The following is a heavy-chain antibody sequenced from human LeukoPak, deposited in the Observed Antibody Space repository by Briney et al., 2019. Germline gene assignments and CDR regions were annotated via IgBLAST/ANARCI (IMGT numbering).Heavy chain of an antibody. D-gene: IGHD1-26*01. CDR1: GGSISSSSYY. CDR3: ARENSGSYREFDY. V-gene: IGHV4-39*07. J-gene: IGHJ4*02. CDR2: IYYSGST. Sequence: SETLSLTCTVSGGSISSSSYYWGWIRQPPGKGLEWIGSIYYSGSTYYNPSLKSRVTISVDTSKNQFSLKLSSVTAADTAVYYCARENSGSYREFDYWGQGTLVTVSS.